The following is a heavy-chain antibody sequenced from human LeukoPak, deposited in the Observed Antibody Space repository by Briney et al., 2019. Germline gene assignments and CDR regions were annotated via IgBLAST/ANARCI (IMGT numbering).Heavy chain of an antibody. V-gene: IGHV4-34*01. CDR2: INHSGST. CDR3: ARGRLLWFGRYGMDV. CDR1: GGSFSGYY. J-gene: IGHJ6*02. Sequence: SETLSLTCAVYGGSFSGYYWSWIRHPPGKGLEWIGEINHSGSTNYNPSLKSRVTISVDTSKNQLSLKLSSVTAAETAVYYCARGRLLWFGRYGMDVWGQGTTVTVSS. D-gene: IGHD3-10*01.